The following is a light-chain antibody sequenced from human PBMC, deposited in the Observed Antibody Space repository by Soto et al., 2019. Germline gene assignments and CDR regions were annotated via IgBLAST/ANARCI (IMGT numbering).Light chain of an antibody. CDR2: AAS. J-gene: IGKJ2*01. V-gene: IGKV1-12*01. CDR3: QQANTFPFT. CDR1: QSIGTW. Sequence: DIQLTQSPSTLSASVGDRITITCRASQSIGTWLAWYQHRPGKAPQLLIYAASSLQSGVPSRFSGSGSGTDFTLTISSLQPEDSATYYCQQANTFPFTFGQGTRLEI.